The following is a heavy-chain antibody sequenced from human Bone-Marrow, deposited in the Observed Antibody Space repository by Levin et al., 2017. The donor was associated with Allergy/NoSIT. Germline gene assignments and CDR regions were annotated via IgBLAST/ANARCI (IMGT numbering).Heavy chain of an antibody. V-gene: IGHV4-59*01. J-gene: IGHJ6*03. CDR1: GGSISSYY. Sequence: SQTLSLTCTVSGGSISSYYWSWIRQPPGKGLEWIGYIYYSGSTNYNPSLKSRVTISVDTSKNQFSLKLSSVTAADTAVYYCARVPPVVAATHYYYYYMDVWGKGTTVTVSS. CDR3: ARVPPVVAATHYYYYYMDV. D-gene: IGHD2-15*01. CDR2: IYYSGST.